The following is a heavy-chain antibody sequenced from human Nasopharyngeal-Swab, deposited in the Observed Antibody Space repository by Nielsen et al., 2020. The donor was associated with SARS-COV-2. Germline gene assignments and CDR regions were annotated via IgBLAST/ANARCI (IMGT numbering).Heavy chain of an antibody. D-gene: IGHD5-18*01. J-gene: IGHJ4*02. Sequence: SETLSLTCAVSGGSISSGGYSWSWIRQPPGKGLEWIGYIYHSGSTYYNPSLKSRVTISVDTSKNQFSLKLSSVTAADTAVYYCPRPRGDTAMGLWGQGTLVTVSS. CDR1: GGSISSGGYS. CDR3: PRPRGDTAMGL. V-gene: IGHV4-30-2*01. CDR2: IYHSGST.